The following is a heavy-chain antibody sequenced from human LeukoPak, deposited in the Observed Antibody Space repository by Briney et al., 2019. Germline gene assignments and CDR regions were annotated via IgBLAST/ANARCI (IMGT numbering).Heavy chain of an antibody. V-gene: IGHV4-59*08. D-gene: IGHD3-10*01. CDR2: IYYSGST. CDR1: GGSISSYY. CDR3: ARFSGSGMRSGMDV. J-gene: IGHJ6*02. Sequence: SETLSLTCTVSGGSISSYYWSWIRQPPGKGLEWIGYIYYSGSTNYNPSLKSRVTISVDTSKNQFSLKLSSVTAADTAVYYCARFSGSGMRSGMDVWGQGTTVTVSS.